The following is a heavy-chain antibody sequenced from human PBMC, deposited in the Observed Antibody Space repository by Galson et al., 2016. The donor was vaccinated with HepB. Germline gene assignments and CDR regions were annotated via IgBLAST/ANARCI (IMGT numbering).Heavy chain of an antibody. CDR1: GYIFTSHY. CDR2: INPRGGTT. CDR3: ARDGPGTGAAGPKRVANDY. V-gene: IGHV1-46*01. J-gene: IGHJ4*02. D-gene: IGHD6-13*01. Sequence: SVKVSCKASGYIFTSHYMHWVRQAPGQGLEWMGIINPRGGTTSYAHKFQGRLTMTRDTSTSTVYMELSSLTFEDTAVYYCARDGPGTGAAGPKRVANDYWGQGTLVTVSS.